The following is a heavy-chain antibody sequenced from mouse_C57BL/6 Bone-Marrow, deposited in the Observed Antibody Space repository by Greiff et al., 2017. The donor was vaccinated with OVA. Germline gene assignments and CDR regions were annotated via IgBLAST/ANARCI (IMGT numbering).Heavy chain of an antibody. Sequence: VQLQQSGAELVRPGASVKLSCTASGFNIKDDYMHWVKQRPEQGLEWIGWIDPENGDTEYASKFQGKANITADTSANTAYLQLSSLTSEDTAVYYCTTLRVAYWGQGTLVTVSA. CDR2: IDPENGDT. J-gene: IGHJ3*01. CDR1: GFNIKDDY. V-gene: IGHV14-4*01. CDR3: TTLRVAY.